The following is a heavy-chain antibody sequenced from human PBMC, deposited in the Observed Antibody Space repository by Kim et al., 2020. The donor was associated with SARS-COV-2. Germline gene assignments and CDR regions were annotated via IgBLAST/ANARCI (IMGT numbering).Heavy chain of an antibody. V-gene: IGHV3-20*01. CDR3: ARGIAVAGNVMMYFDY. D-gene: IGHD6-19*01. J-gene: IGHJ4*02. Sequence: SVKGRFTISRDNAKNSLYLQMNSLRAEDTALYHCARGIAVAGNVMMYFDYWGQGTLVTVSS.